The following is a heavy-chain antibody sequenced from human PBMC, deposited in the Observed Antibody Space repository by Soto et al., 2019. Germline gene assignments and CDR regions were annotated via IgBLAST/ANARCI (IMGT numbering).Heavy chain of an antibody. J-gene: IGHJ4*02. Sequence: GASVKVSCKASGGTFSSYAISWVRQAPGQGLEWMGGIIPIFGTANYAQKFQGRVTITADESTSTAYMELSSLRSEDTAVYYCARDSHAGGLFDYWGQGTLVTVSS. CDR3: ARDSHAGGLFDY. CDR2: IIPIFGTA. D-gene: IGHD3-10*01. CDR1: GGTFSSYA. V-gene: IGHV1-69*13.